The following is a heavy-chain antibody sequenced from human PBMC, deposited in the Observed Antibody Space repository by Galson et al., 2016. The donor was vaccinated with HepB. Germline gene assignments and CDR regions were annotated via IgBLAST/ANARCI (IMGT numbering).Heavy chain of an antibody. CDR3: VRDGSGGWHFDN. V-gene: IGHV3-7*01. CDR1: GFSLSSYW. D-gene: IGHD6-19*01. CDR2: VKYDGSEK. Sequence: SLRLSCAASGFSLSSYWMSWVRQAPGKGLEWVANVKYDGSEKYYVDSVKGRFTISRDNAKNSMSLQMNSLRAEDTAVYYCVRDGSGGWHFDNWGQGTLITVSS. J-gene: IGHJ4*02.